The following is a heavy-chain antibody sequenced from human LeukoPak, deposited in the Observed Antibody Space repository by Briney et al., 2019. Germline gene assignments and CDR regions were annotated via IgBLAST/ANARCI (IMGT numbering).Heavy chain of an antibody. CDR3: ARALTDSSGYYYFGNWFDP. D-gene: IGHD3-22*01. V-gene: IGHV1-69*13. CDR2: IIPIFGTA. Sequence: AAVKVSCKPSVGTFNSYAISWVRQAPGQGLEWMGGIIPIFGTANYAQKFQGRVTITADESTSTAYMELSSLRSEDTAVYYCARALTDSSGYYYFGNWFDPWGQGTLVTVSS. J-gene: IGHJ5*02. CDR1: VGTFNSYA.